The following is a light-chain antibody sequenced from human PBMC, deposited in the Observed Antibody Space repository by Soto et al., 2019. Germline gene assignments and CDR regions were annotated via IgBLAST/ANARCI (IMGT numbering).Light chain of an antibody. V-gene: IGLV1-47*01. CDR1: ASNVGSTY. J-gene: IGLJ2*01. CDR2: KNN. CDR3: ASWDNDFNGPI. Sequence: QLVLTQPPSASGTPGQRVSISCSGSASNVGSTYVFWYRQVPGTAPTLLIYKNNQRPSGVSDRFSGSKSGTSASLAISGLRVDDEADYYCASWDNDFNGPIFGGGTKVTVL.